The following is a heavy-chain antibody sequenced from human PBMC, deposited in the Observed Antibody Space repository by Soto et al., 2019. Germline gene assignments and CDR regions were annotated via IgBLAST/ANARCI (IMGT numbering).Heavy chain of an antibody. CDR3: ATDTWGDRRERQQRVRWFAP. D-gene: IGHD6-13*01. CDR1: GFTFSSYG. CDR2: IWYDGSNK. J-gene: IGHJ5*02. Sequence: QVPLVESGGGVVQPGRSLRLSCAASGFTFSSYGMHWVRQAPGKGLEWVAVIWYDGSNKYYADSVKGRFTISRDNSXITXNXQMDSMGAEDTAVSYCATDTWGDRRERQQRVRWFAPWGQGTLVTVSS. V-gene: IGHV3-33*01.